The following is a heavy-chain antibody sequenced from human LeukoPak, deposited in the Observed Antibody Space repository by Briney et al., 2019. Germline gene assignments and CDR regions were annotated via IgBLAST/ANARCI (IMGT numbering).Heavy chain of an antibody. Sequence: GASVTVSFKASGYTFTVYYMRWVRQAPGQGREWMGWINPNSGGTNYAQKFQGRVTMTRDTSISTAYMELSRLRSDDTAVYYCARTAAREYYYYYMDVWGKGTTVTVSS. CDR1: GYTFTVYY. CDR2: INPNSGGT. CDR3: ARTAAREYYYYYMDV. V-gene: IGHV1-2*02. D-gene: IGHD1-26*01. J-gene: IGHJ6*03.